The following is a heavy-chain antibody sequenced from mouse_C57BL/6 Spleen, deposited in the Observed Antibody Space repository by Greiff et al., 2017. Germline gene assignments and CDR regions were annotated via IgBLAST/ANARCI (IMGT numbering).Heavy chain of an antibody. CDR3: ARLSMVTNGYYAMDY. V-gene: IGHV1-52*01. D-gene: IGHD2-2*01. CDR2: IDPSDSET. CDR1: GYTFTSYW. J-gene: IGHJ4*01. Sequence: QVQLQQPGAELVRPGSSVKLSCKASGYTFTSYWMHWVKQRPIQGLEWIGNIDPSDSETHYNQKFKDKATLTVDKSSSTAYMQLSSLTSEDSAVYYCARLSMVTNGYYAMDYWGQGTSVTVSS.